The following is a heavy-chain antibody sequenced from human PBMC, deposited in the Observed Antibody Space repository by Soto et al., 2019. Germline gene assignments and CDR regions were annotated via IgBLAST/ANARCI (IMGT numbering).Heavy chain of an antibody. Sequence: ASVKVSCKASGYTFTSYDINWVRQGTGQGPEWMGWMNPNSGNTGYAQKFQGRVTMTRNTSISTAYMELSSLRSEDTAVYYCARTVYDYGDYGGNWYYYYYMDVWGKGTTVTVS. D-gene: IGHD4-17*01. J-gene: IGHJ6*03. V-gene: IGHV1-8*01. CDR3: ARTVYDYGDYGGNWYYYYYMDV. CDR2: MNPNSGNT. CDR1: GYTFTSYD.